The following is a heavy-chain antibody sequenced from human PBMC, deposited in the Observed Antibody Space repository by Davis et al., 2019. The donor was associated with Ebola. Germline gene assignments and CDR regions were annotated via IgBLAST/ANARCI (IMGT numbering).Heavy chain of an antibody. D-gene: IGHD3-10*01. CDR1: GGSISSSSYY. J-gene: IGHJ4*02. CDR2: IYYSGST. CDR3: ARLRLSMVTPYFDY. V-gene: IGHV4-39*01. Sequence: PSETLSLTCTVSGGSISSSSYYWGWIRQPPGKGLEWIGSIYYSGSTYYNPSLKSRVTISVDTSKNQFSLKLSSVTAADTAVYYCARLRLSMVTPYFDYWGQGTLVTVSS.